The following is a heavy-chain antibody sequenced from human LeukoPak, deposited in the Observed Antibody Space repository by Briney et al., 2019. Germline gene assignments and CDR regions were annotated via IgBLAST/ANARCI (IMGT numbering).Heavy chain of an antibody. Sequence: GGSLRLSCAASGFTFSSYAMSWVRQAPGEGLEWVSTVSGSGDSTYYADSVKGRFTISRDNSKNTLYLQMNSLRAEDTAVYYCAKVRNYYDSSGYYYYFDYWGQGTLVTVSS. J-gene: IGHJ4*02. V-gene: IGHV3-23*01. D-gene: IGHD3-22*01. CDR3: AKVRNYYDSSGYYYYFDY. CDR2: VSGSGDST. CDR1: GFTFSSYA.